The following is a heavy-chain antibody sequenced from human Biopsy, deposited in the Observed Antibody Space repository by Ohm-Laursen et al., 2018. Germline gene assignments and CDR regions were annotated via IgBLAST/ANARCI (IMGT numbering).Heavy chain of an antibody. V-gene: IGHV4-4*07. Sequence: GTLSLTCAVYGESFNGHFWSWVRQPAGKGLEWIGRIYSNGNTNYDPSLKSRVSMSVDTSKNHFSLNLTSVTAADTAVYYCARDEGLLRAFDIWGQGTLGTVSS. J-gene: IGHJ3*02. CDR3: ARDEGLLRAFDI. D-gene: IGHD1-26*01. CDR1: GESFNGHF. CDR2: IYSNGNT.